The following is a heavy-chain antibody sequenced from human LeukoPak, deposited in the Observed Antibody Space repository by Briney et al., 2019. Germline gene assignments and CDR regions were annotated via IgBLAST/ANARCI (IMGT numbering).Heavy chain of an antibody. CDR1: GFTFSIYG. CDR2: ISGTGGST. D-gene: IGHD6-13*01. J-gene: IGHJ4*02. CDR3: AKVRAGHYFDY. Sequence: GGSLRLSCAASGFTFSIYGMNWVRQAPGKGLEWVSSISGTGGSTYYADSVKGRFTISRDKSNNTLFLQMNSLRAEDTAVYYCAKVRAGHYFDYWGQGTLVTVSS. V-gene: IGHV3-23*01.